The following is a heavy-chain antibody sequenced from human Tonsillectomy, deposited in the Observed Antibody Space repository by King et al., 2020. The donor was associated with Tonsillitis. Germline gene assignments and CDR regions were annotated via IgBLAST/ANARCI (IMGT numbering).Heavy chain of an antibody. Sequence: QLQESGPGLVKPSETLSLTCTVSGGSMRGYYWSWIRQPPGKGLEWIVNIYYLVSTHYNPSLRSRVTISVDTSKATFSLKLRSVTAGDTAVYWCAREGKDGYNSFYFDSWGQGTLVTVSS. J-gene: IGHJ4*02. CDR2: IYYLVST. V-gene: IGHV4-59*01. D-gene: IGHD5-24*01. CDR1: GGSMRGYY. CDR3: AREGKDGYNSFYFDS.